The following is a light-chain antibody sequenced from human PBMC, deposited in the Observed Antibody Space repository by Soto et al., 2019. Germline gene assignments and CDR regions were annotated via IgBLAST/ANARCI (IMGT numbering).Light chain of an antibody. V-gene: IGLV2-11*01. J-gene: IGLJ1*01. Sequence: QYALTQPRSVSGSPGQSVTISCTGTSTSVGGYNCVTWYQQHPGKTPKLMIYDVTKRPSGVPDRFSGSKSGNTASLTISGLRADDEADYYCCSYAGRYSYVFGTGTKLTVL. CDR3: CSYAGRYSYV. CDR2: DVT. CDR1: STSVGGYNC.